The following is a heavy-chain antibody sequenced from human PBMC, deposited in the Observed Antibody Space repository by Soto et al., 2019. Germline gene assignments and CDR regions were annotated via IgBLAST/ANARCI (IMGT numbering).Heavy chain of an antibody. CDR3: ARHALYYDSSGYYSEY. D-gene: IGHD3-22*01. V-gene: IGHV4-34*01. J-gene: IGHJ4*02. Sequence: SETLSLTCAVYGGSFSGYYWSWIRQPPGKGLEWIGSIYYSGSTYYNPSLKSRVTISVDTSKNQFSLKLSSVTAADTAVYYCARHALYYDSSGYYSEYWGQGTLVTVSS. CDR1: GGSFSGYY. CDR2: IYYSGST.